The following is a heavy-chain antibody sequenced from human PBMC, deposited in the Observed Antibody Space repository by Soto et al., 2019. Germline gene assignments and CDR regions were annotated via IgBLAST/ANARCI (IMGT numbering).Heavy chain of an antibody. CDR1: GFTFGTYW. Sequence: HPGGSLRLSCAVSGFTFGTYWMHWVRQVPGKGLVWVARISSDGSGTSYADSVKGRFTISRDNAKNTLFLQMNSLGADDSALYYCSRGERSHFDSWGPGTLVTVSS. D-gene: IGHD6-25*01. CDR3: SRGERSHFDS. CDR2: ISSDGSGT. V-gene: IGHV3-74*01. J-gene: IGHJ4*02.